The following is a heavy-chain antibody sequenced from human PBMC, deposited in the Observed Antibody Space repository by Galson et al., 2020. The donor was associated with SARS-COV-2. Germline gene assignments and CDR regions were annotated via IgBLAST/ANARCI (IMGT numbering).Heavy chain of an antibody. V-gene: IGHV3-21*01. J-gene: IGHJ3*02. CDR3: ARDYEATFGVMIGETFDI. CDR1: GFTFNTYS. CDR2: ISSSSSSI. D-gene: IGHD3-3*01. Sequence: NSGGSLRLSCAGSGFTFNTYSMNWVRQAPGKGLEWVSSISSSSSSIYYADSVKGRFTISRDNTKNSLFLQMNTLRAEDTAVYYCARDYEATFGVMIGETFDIWGQGTMVTVSS.